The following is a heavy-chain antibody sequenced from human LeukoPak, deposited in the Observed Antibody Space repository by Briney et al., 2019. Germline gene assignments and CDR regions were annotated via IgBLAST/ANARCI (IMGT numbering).Heavy chain of an antibody. CDR1: GGSISSYY. CDR3: ARVYYDFNWFDP. Sequence: SETLSLTCTVSGGSISSYYWSWIRQPPGKGLEWIGYIYYSGSTNYNPSLKSRVTISVDTSKNQFSLKLSSVTAADTAVYYCARVYYDFNWFDPWGQGTLVTVS. D-gene: IGHD3-3*01. J-gene: IGHJ5*02. CDR2: IYYSGST. V-gene: IGHV4-59*01.